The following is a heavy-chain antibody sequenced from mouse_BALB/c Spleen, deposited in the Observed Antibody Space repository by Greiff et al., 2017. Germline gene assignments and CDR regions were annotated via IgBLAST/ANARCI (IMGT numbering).Heavy chain of an antibody. CDR3: ARDYYGSSYDWYFDV. V-gene: IGHV14-3*02. CDR1: GFNIKDTY. CDR2: IDPANGNT. D-gene: IGHD1-1*01. Sequence: EVQLQESGAELVKPGASVKLSCTASGFNIKDTYMHWVKLRPEQGLEWIGRIDPANGNTKYDPKFQGKATITADTSSNTAYLQLSSLTSEDTAVYYCARDYYGSSYDWYFDVWGAGTTVTVSS. J-gene: IGHJ1*01.